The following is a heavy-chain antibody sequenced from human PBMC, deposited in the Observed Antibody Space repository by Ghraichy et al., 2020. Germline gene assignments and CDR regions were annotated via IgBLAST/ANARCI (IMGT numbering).Heavy chain of an antibody. J-gene: IGHJ2*01. CDR2: ISSSSGYI. Sequence: LSLTCAASGFTFITCSMVWVRRAPGKGLEWVSSISSSSGYIYSAYSVKCRFTISRDNAKNSLYLQMNSLRAEYTAVYSCARIAVSATWYFHLWGRGTLVTVSS. CDR1: GFTFITCS. D-gene: IGHD6-19*01. CDR3: ARIAVSATWYFHL. V-gene: IGHV3-21*01.